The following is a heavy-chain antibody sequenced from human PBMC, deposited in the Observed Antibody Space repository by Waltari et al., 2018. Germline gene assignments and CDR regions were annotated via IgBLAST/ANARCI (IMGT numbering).Heavy chain of an antibody. V-gene: IGHV1-69*08. CDR2: IIPSFGTA. CDR3: ARGSYGDYGQTGFLDY. D-gene: IGHD4-17*01. CDR1: GGHFRSYA. Sequence: QVQLVQSGAEVKKPGSSVKVSCKASGGHFRSYAISWVQQAPGQGLEWMGMIIPSFGTANYAQKFQGRVTITADKSPSTAYIELSILRSEDTAVYYCARGSYGDYGQTGFLDYWVQGTLVTVSS. J-gene: IGHJ4*02.